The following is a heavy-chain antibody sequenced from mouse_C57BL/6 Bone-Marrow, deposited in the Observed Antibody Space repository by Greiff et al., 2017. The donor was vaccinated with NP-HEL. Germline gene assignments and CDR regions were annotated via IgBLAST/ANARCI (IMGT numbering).Heavy chain of an antibody. J-gene: IGHJ3*01. CDR2: INPSTGGT. V-gene: IGHV1-42*01. CDR1: GYSFTGYY. CDR3: ARYDYDPFAY. D-gene: IGHD2-4*01. Sequence: VQLQQSGPELVKPGASVKISCKASGYSFTGYYMNWVKQSPEKSLEWIGEINPSTGGTTYNQKFKAKATLTVDKSSSTAYMQLKSLTSEDSAVYYCARYDYDPFAYWGQGTLVTVSA.